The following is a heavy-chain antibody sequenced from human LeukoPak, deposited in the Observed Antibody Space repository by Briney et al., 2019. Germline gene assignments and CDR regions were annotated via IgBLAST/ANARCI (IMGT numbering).Heavy chain of an antibody. D-gene: IGHD6-13*01. J-gene: IGHJ4*02. CDR3: AKARIAAAGTGAFDV. CDR2: FSATDGSA. Sequence: GGSLRLSCAASGFTVSSYGMTWVRLAPGKGLELVSAFSATDGSAQYAESVKGRFTISRDNSKNSLYLQMNSLSDEDTAVYYCAKARIAAAGTGAFDVWGQGTLVTVSS. CDR1: GFTVSSYG. V-gene: IGHV3-23*01.